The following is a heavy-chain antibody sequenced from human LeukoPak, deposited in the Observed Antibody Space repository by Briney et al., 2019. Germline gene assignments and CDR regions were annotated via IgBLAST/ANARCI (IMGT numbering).Heavy chain of an antibody. CDR1: GYTFTSYY. Sequence: ASVKVSCKASGYTFTSYYMHWVRQAPGQGLEWMGIINPSGGSTSYAQKFQGRVTMTRDTSTSTVYMELSSLRSEDTAVYYCATVRALYSSGWTPSDYWGQGTLVTVSS. V-gene: IGHV1-46*01. CDR3: ATVRALYSSGWTPSDY. D-gene: IGHD6-19*01. CDR2: INPSGGST. J-gene: IGHJ4*02.